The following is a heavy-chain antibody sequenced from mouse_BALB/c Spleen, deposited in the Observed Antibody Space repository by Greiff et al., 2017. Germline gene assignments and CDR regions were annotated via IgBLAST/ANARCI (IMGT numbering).Heavy chain of an antibody. D-gene: IGHD1-1*01. Sequence: VQGVESGPSLVQPSQSLSITCTVSGFSLTSYGVHWVRQSPGKGLEWLGVIWRGGSTDYNAAFMSRLSITKDNSKSQVFFKMNSLQADDTAIYYCAKNILRYYAMDYWGQGTSVTVSS. CDR3: AKNILRYYAMDY. CDR2: IWRGGST. V-gene: IGHV2-5-1*01. J-gene: IGHJ4*01. CDR1: GFSLTSYG.